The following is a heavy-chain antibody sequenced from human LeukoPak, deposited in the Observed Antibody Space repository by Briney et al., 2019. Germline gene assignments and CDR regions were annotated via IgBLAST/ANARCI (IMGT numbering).Heavy chain of an antibody. CDR3: ARAPMYSSGWYGIDY. V-gene: IGHV1-18*01. CDR1: GSTFTSYG. D-gene: IGHD6-19*01. J-gene: IGHJ4*02. Sequence: GASVKVSCKASGSTFTSYGISWVRQAPGQGLEWMGWISAYNGNTNYAQKLQGRVTMTTDTSTSTAYMELRSLRSDDTAVYYCARAPMYSSGWYGIDYWGQGTLVTVSS. CDR2: ISAYNGNT.